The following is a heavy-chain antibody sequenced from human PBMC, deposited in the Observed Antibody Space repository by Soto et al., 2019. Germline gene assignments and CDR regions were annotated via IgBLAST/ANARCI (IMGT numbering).Heavy chain of an antibody. CDR2: IHSDGSST. Sequence: EVQLVESGGDLVQPGGSLRLSCAASGFTVSSNYMGWVRQAPGKALEWVSRIHSDGSSTTYADSVKGRFTISRDNAKNTLYLQMNSLRAEDTAVYYCARGDRGAFDLWGQGTMVTVSS. D-gene: IGHD2-21*02. V-gene: IGHV3-74*02. CDR3: ARGDRGAFDL. J-gene: IGHJ3*01. CDR1: GFTVSSNY.